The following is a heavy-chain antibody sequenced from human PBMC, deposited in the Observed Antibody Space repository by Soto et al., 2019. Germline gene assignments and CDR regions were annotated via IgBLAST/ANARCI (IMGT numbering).Heavy chain of an antibody. J-gene: IGHJ5*02. CDR2: IYWNDDK. V-gene: IGHV2-5*01. Sequence: SGPTLVNPTQTLTLTCTFSGFSLSTSGVGVGWIRQPPGKALEWLALIYWNDDKRYSPSLKSRLTITKDTSKNQVVLTMTNMDPVDTATYYCEQSHLELGVHWFDPWGQGTLVTVSS. CDR3: EQSHLELGVHWFDP. D-gene: IGHD1-7*01. CDR1: GFSLSTSGVG.